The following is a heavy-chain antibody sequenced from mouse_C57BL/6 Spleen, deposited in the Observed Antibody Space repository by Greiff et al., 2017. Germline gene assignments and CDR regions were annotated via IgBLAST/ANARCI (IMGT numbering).Heavy chain of an antibody. D-gene: IGHD4-1*01. V-gene: IGHV1-26*01. J-gene: IGHJ3*01. Sequence: VQLQQSGPELVKPGASVKISCKASGYTFTDYYLNWVKQSHGKSLEWIGHINPHNGGTSYNQKFKGKATLTVDKSSSTAYMELRSLTSEDSAVYYCARYWAAGFAYWGQGTLVTVSA. CDR3: ARYWAAGFAY. CDR2: INPHNGGT. CDR1: GYTFTDYY.